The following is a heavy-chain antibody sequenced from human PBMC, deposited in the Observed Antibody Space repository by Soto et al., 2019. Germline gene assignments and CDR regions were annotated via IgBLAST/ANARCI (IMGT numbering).Heavy chain of an antibody. D-gene: IGHD6-19*01. J-gene: IGHJ4*02. V-gene: IGHV4-59*01. CDR3: ARVISVWWYFDY. Sequence: QVQLQESGPGLVKPSETLSLTCTVSGGSISSYYWSWIRQPPGKGLEWIGYIYYSGSTNYNPALQSRVTISVNTSKNQFSLKLTSVTAADTAVYYCARVISVWWYFDYWGQGNLVTVSS. CDR2: IYYSGST. CDR1: GGSISSYY.